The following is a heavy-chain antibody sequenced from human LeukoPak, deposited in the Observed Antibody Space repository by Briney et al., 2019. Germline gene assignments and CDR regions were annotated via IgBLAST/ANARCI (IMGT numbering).Heavy chain of an antibody. Sequence: PSETLSLTCTVSGGSVSSGSYYWSWIRQPPGKGLEWIGEINHSGSTNYNPSLKSRVTISVDTSKNQFSLKLSSVTAADTAVYYCARGHRNYYGSGSLLLWGQGTLVTVSS. CDR3: ARGHRNYYGSGSLLL. CDR1: GGSVSSGSYY. J-gene: IGHJ4*02. CDR2: INHSGST. V-gene: IGHV4-39*07. D-gene: IGHD3-10*01.